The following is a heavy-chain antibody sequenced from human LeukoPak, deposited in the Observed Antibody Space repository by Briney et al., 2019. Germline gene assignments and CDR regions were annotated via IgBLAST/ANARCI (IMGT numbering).Heavy chain of an antibody. V-gene: IGHV4-59*12. J-gene: IGHJ4*02. CDR1: GSSISSYY. Sequence: KPSETLSLTCTVSGSSISSYYWSWIRQPPGKGLEWIGYIYYSGSTNYNPSLKSRVNISVDTSKNQFSLKLSAVTAADTAVYYCARGGGTDYWGQGTLVTVSS. CDR3: ARGGGTDY. CDR2: IYYSGST. D-gene: IGHD4-23*01.